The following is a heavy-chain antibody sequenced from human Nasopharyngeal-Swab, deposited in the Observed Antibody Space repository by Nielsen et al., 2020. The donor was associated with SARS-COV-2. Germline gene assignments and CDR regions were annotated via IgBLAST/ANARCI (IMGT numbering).Heavy chain of an antibody. D-gene: IGHD6-13*01. CDR1: GFTFSSYW. CDR3: ATLPIAAPGKGDY. Sequence: GESLKISCAASGFTFSSYWMSWVRQAPGKGLEWVANIKQDGSEKYYVDSVKGRFTISRDNAKNSLYLQMNSLTDEDTAVYYCATLPIAAPGKGDYWGQGTLVTVSS. CDR2: IKQDGSEK. V-gene: IGHV3-7*01. J-gene: IGHJ4*02.